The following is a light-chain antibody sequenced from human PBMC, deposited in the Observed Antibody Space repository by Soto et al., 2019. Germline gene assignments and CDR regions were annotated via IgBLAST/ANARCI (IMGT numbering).Light chain of an antibody. CDR1: SSNIGSNT. V-gene: IGLV1-44*01. J-gene: IGLJ2*01. CDR2: RKH. CDR3: AAWDDSLNGVV. Sequence: QSVLTQPPSASGTPGQRVTISCSGSSSNIGSNTVNWYQQLPGTAPKLLIYRKHQRPSGVPDRFSGSKSGTSASLAISGLQSEDEADYYCAAWDDSLNGVVFGGGTKLTVL.